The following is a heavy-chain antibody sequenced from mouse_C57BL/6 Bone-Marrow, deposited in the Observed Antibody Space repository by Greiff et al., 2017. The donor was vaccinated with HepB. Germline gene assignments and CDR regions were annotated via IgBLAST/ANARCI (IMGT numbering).Heavy chain of an antibody. D-gene: IGHD1-1*01. CDR3: ARLLRGGFYYAMDY. CDR1: GFTFSDYG. CDR2: ISSGSSTI. Sequence: EVKLVESGGGLVKPGGSLKLSCAASGFTFSDYGMHWVRQAPEKGLEWVAYISSGSSTIYYADTVKVRFTISRDNAKNTLFLQLTSLRSEDTAMYYCARLLRGGFYYAMDYWGQGTSVTVSS. V-gene: IGHV5-17*01. J-gene: IGHJ4*01.